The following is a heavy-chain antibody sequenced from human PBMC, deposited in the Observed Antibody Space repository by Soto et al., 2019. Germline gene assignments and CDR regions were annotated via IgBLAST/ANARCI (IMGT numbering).Heavy chain of an antibody. Sequence: GGSLRLSCAASGFTFSSYAMSWVRQAPGKGLEWVSAISGSGGSTYYADSVKGRFTISRDNSKNTLYLQMNSLRAEDTAVYYSARYSDYDTYYYYYYYMDVWGKGTTVTVSS. CDR1: GFTFSSYA. CDR2: ISGSGGST. D-gene: IGHD5-12*01. CDR3: ARYSDYDTYYYYYYYMDV. J-gene: IGHJ6*03. V-gene: IGHV3-23*01.